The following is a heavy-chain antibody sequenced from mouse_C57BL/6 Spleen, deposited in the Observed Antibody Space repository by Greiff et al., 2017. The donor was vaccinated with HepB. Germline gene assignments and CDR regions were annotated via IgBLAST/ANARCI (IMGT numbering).Heavy chain of an antibody. J-gene: IGHJ4*01. CDR3: TLYYYGSLYYAMDY. D-gene: IGHD1-1*01. Sequence: EVQGVESGGGLVQPGGSMKLSCVASGFTFSNYWMNWVRQSPEKGLEWVAQIRLKSDNYATHYAESVKGRFTISRDDSKSSVYLQMNNLRAEDTGMYYCTLYYYGSLYYAMDYWGQGTSVTVSS. CDR2: IRLKSDNYAT. CDR1: GFTFSNYW. V-gene: IGHV6-3*01.